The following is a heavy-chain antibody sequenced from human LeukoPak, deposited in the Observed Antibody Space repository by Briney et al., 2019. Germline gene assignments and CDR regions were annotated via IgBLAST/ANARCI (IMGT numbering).Heavy chain of an antibody. CDR2: LSRSGRYR. CDR1: GFTVSSYG. Sequence: SLRLSCAASGFTVSSYGMYWVRQAPGRGLELVPYLSRSGRYRYDADSVRGRFSISRDNAKNSVCLQMNSLRAEETSVYYCARNEILTGLKSHYYYYYMGVWGKGTTVTVSS. V-gene: IGHV3-48*03. CDR3: ARNEILTGLKSHYYYYYMGV. J-gene: IGHJ6*03. D-gene: IGHD3-9*01.